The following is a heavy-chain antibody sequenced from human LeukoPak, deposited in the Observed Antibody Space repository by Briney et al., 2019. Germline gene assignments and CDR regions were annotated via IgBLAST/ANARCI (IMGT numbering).Heavy chain of an antibody. Sequence: GGSLRLSCAASGFTFSSYVMSWVRQAPGKGLEWVSTISGGGGSTYYADSVKGRFTISRDNSKNTLYLQMNSLRAEDTAVYYCAKVGVVVPAAIGWFDPWGQGTLVTVSS. CDR1: GFTFSSYV. V-gene: IGHV3-23*01. D-gene: IGHD2-2*01. J-gene: IGHJ5*02. CDR3: AKVGVVVPAAIGWFDP. CDR2: ISGGGGST.